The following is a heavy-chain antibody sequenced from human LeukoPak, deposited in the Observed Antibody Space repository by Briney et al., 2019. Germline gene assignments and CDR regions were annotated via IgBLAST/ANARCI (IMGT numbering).Heavy chain of an antibody. CDR2: ISFSGRST. J-gene: IGHJ4*02. V-gene: IGHV3-23*01. Sequence: PGRSLRLSCAVSGFTFSDYAMSWVRQAPGKGLEWVLGISFSGRSTNYADSVKGRVIISRDNSNNTLHLQMNSLRAEDTAVYYCAKDREKAVGATIFDHWGQGTLVTVSS. CDR1: GFTFSDYA. CDR3: AKDREKAVGATIFDH. D-gene: IGHD1-26*01.